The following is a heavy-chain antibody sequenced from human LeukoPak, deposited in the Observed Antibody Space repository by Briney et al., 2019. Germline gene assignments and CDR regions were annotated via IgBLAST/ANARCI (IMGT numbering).Heavy chain of an antibody. V-gene: IGHV3-74*01. CDR2: INSDGSST. Sequence: PGGSLRLSCAASGFTFSSYWMHWVRQAPGKGLVWVSRINSDGSSTRYADSVKGRFTISRDNTKNTLYLQMNSLRAEDTAVYYCARDLMGIAYRGAFYYWGQGTLVTVSS. D-gene: IGHD6-13*01. CDR3: ARDLMGIAYRGAFYY. J-gene: IGHJ4*02. CDR1: GFTFSSYW.